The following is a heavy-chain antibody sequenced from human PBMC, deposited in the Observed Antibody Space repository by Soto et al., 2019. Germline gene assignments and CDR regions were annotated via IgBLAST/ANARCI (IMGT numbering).Heavy chain of an antibody. D-gene: IGHD3-22*01. CDR1: GYSFTRYY. CDR3: VKGEYYYDGSAYYPFDY. V-gene: IGHV1-18*01. CDR2: ISAYNGNT. J-gene: IGHJ4*02. Sequence: ASVKVSCKASGYSFTRYYINWVRQAPGQGLEWMGWISAYNGNTHYEEKLQGRVTLTTDTSTSTAYMELRSLRSDDTAVYFCVKGEYYYDGSAYYPFDYWGQGRMVTVSS.